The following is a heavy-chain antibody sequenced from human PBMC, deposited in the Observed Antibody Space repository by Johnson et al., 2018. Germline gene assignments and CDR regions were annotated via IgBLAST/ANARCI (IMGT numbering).Heavy chain of an antibody. Sequence: EVQLVESGGGFVQXGGSLRLSCEASGFTFGRKSVMWVRQAPGKRLELISHISSTGGTTLYADSVKGRFTIPRDNAKNSLYLQMNSLRDDDTAVYYCARGLTLTSVVGFSFDYWGQGTLVTVSS. CDR3: ARGLTLTSVVGFSFDY. D-gene: IGHD3-22*01. CDR1: GFTFGRKS. V-gene: IGHV3-48*02. J-gene: IGHJ4*02. CDR2: ISSTGGTT.